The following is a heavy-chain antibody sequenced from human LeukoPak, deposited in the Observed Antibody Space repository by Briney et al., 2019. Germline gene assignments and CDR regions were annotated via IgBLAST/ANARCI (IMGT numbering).Heavy chain of an antibody. V-gene: IGHV3-43D*03. CDR2: SSWIGGST. CDR1: GFTFDDYA. CDR3: VRSRAASLGYFDS. D-gene: IGHD7-27*01. Sequence: GGSLRLSCAVSGFTFDDYALHWVRQVPGKGLQWISFSSWIGGSTDYLDSVKGRFTISRDNSGNSLYLQMNGLRPEDSALYYCVRSRAASLGYFDSWGQGTLVTVSS. J-gene: IGHJ4*02.